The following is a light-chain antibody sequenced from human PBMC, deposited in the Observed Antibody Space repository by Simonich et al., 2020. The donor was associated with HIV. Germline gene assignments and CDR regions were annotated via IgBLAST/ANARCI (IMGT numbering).Light chain of an antibody. Sequence: SYELTQPPSVSVSPGQTASITCSGDKLRNKYASWYQPKAGQSPVLVLYQHRKRPSGIPERFSGSKSGNTATLTISGTQAMDEADYYCQAWVSGTSWVFGGGTKLTVL. V-gene: IGLV3-1*01. J-gene: IGLJ3*02. CDR3: QAWVSGTSWV. CDR1: KLRNKY. CDR2: QHR.